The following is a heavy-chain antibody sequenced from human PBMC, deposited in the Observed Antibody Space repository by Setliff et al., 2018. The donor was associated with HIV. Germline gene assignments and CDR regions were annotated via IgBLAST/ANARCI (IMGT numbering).Heavy chain of an antibody. V-gene: IGHV4-61*09. CDR3: ARGAYCGGASCSLTRFDP. CDR2: IHTSGST. Sequence: SETLSLTCTVSGGSISSSSYYWSWIRQPAGKGLEWIGHIHTSGSTKYNPSLKSRVTISADTSKNQFSLKLSSVTAADTAVYYCARGAYCGGASCSLTRFDPWGQGTLVTVSS. J-gene: IGHJ5*02. D-gene: IGHD2-15*01. CDR1: GGSISSSSYY.